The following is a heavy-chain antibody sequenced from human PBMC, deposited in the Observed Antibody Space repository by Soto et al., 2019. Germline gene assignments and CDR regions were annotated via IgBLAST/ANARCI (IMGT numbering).Heavy chain of an antibody. Sequence: QVQLQESGPGLVKPSQTLSLTCAISGDSVSSNSAAWNWIRLSPSRGLEWLARTYYRSRWYNDYAVAVRSRITVNADSSKNQFSLQLTSVTPDDTAIYYCAGTTSHQWLCMDVWGRGTTVTVSS. J-gene: IGHJ6*03. V-gene: IGHV6-1*01. CDR2: TYYRSRWYN. CDR3: AGTTSHQWLCMDV. D-gene: IGHD6-19*01. CDR1: GDSVSSNSAA.